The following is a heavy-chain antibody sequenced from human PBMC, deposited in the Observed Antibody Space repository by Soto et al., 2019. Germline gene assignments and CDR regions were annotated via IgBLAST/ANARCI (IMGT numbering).Heavy chain of an antibody. CDR2: IYYRGNT. D-gene: IGHD3-9*01. J-gene: IGHJ4*02. V-gene: IGHV4-59*08. CDR1: GGSISSYY. Sequence: SETLSLTCTVPGGSISSYYWNWIRQPPGKGLEWIGYIYYRGNTNYNPSLKSRVTISVDTSKNQFSLKLSSVTAADTAVYYCARQPGYYDILTGYSTYYFDYWGQGTPVTVSS. CDR3: ARQPGYYDILTGYSTYYFDY.